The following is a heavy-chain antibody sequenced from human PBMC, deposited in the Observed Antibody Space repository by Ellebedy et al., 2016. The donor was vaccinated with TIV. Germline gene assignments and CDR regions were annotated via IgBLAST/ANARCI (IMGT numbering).Heavy chain of an antibody. J-gene: IGHJ3*02. CDR3: ARDGITESEAFDI. D-gene: IGHD1-26*01. Sequence: AASVKVSCKASGYTSTNYFLHWVRQAPGQGLEWMGLINPRGGSATYTAKFQDRVTMTSDTSTGTVSMEVSSLTSEDTAGYYCARDGITESEAFDIWGQGTMVTVSS. V-gene: IGHV1-46*01. CDR1: GYTSTNYF. CDR2: INPRGGSA.